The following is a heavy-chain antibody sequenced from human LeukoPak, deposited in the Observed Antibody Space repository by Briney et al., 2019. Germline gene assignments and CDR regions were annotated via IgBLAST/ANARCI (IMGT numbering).Heavy chain of an antibody. CDR2: ISAYNGNT. CDR3: ARVPITMTYYYMDV. CDR1: GYTFTSYG. D-gene: IGHD3-22*01. V-gene: IGHV1-18*01. Sequence: ASVKVSCKASGYTFTSYGISWVRQAPGQGLEWMGWISAYNGNTNYAQKLQGRVTMTTDTSTSTAYMELRSLRSDDTAVYYCARVPITMTYYYMDVWGKGTTVTVSS. J-gene: IGHJ6*03.